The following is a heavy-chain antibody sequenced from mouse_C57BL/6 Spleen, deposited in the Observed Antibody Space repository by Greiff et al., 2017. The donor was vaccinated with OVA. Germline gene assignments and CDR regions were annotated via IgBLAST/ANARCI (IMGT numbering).Heavy chain of an antibody. Sequence: EVNVVESGGGLVQPKGSLKLSCAASGFSFNTYAMNWVRQAPGKGLEWVARIRSKSNNYATYYADSVKDRFTISRDDSESMLYLQMNNLKTEDTAMYYCVRQVWDGFDYRGQGTTLTVSS. J-gene: IGHJ2*01. V-gene: IGHV10-1*01. CDR1: GFSFNTYA. CDR3: VRQVWDGFDY. CDR2: IRSKSNNYAT. D-gene: IGHD4-1*01.